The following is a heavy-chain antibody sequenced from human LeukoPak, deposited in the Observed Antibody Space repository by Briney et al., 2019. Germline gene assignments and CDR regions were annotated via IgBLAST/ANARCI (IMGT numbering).Heavy chain of an antibody. D-gene: IGHD1-26*01. Sequence: GGSLRLSCAASGFTFSSYAMHWVRQAPGKGLEWVAVISYDGSNKYYADSVKGQFTISRDNSKNTLYLQMNGLRAEDTAVYYCARDGGELGQGPLDYWGQGTLVTVSS. J-gene: IGHJ4*02. V-gene: IGHV3-30-3*01. CDR2: ISYDGSNK. CDR1: GFTFSSYA. CDR3: ARDGGELGQGPLDY.